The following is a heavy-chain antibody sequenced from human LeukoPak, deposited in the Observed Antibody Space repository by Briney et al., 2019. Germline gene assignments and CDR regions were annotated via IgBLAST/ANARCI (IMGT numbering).Heavy chain of an antibody. CDR2: ISSGGTTT. Sequence: PGGSLRLSCAASGFTFGGFEINWVRQAPGKGLEWVSHISSGGTTTYYAASVKGRFTISRDNTKNSLYLQMNSLRAEDTAVYYCARGWCGGDSYSGLYYSDYWGQGTLVTVSS. J-gene: IGHJ4*02. D-gene: IGHD2-21*02. CDR3: ARGWCGGDSYSGLYYSDY. V-gene: IGHV3-48*03. CDR1: GFTFGGFE.